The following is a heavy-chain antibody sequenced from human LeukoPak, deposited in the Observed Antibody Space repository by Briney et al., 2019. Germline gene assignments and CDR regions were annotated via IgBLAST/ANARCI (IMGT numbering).Heavy chain of an antibody. CDR3: AREGEEWLGYSYYYYMDV. CDR1: GGSISSYY. CDR2: IYTSGST. J-gene: IGHJ6*03. D-gene: IGHD6-19*01. V-gene: IGHV4-4*07. Sequence: PSETLSLTCTVSGGSISSYYWSWIRQPAGKGLEWIGRIYTSGSTNYNPSLKSRVTMSVDTSKNQFSLRLSSVTAADTAVYYCAREGEEWLGYSYYYYMDVWGKGTTVTVSS.